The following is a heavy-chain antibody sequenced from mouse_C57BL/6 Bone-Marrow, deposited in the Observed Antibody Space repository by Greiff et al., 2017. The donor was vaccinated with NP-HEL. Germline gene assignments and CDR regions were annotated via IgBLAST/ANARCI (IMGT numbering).Heavy chain of an antibody. J-gene: IGHJ1*03. Sequence: QLQESGPELVKPGASVKISCKASGYSFTDYNMNWVKQSNGKSLEWIGVINPNYGTTSYNQKFKGKATLTVDQSSSTAYMQLNSLTSEDSAVYYCARSPSLWSRWYFDVWGTGTTVTVSS. CDR1: GYSFTDYN. CDR2: INPNYGTT. D-gene: IGHD1-1*02. CDR3: ARSPSLWSRWYFDV. V-gene: IGHV1-39*01.